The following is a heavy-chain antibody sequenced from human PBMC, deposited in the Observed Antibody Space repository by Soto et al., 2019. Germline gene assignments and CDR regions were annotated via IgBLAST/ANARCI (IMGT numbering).Heavy chain of an antibody. CDR2: INHSGST. D-gene: IGHD2-2*01. Sequence: KPSETLSLTCAVYGGSFSGYYWSWIRQPPGKGLEWIGEINHSGSTNYNPSLKSRVTISVDTSKNQFSLKLSSVTAADTAVYYCARGRGFRVVPAAMPDDVYSYDHDYWGQGTLVTVSS. CDR1: GGSFSGYY. V-gene: IGHV4-34*01. J-gene: IGHJ4*02. CDR3: ARGRGFRVVPAAMPDDVYSYDHDY.